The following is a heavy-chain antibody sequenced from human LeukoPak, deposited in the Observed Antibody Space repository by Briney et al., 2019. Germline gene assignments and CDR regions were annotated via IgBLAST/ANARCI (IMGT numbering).Heavy chain of an antibody. CDR1: GFTFSSYG. D-gene: IGHD5-24*01. Sequence: GGSLRLSCVASGFTFSSYGMHWVRQAPGKGLEWVALISYDGSNKYSADSVKGRFIISRDNSKNTVYLQMNSLSAEDAAVYYCVKDDGWVQYANWGQGTLVTVSS. CDR3: VKDDGWVQYAN. J-gene: IGHJ4*02. V-gene: IGHV3-30*18. CDR2: ISYDGSNK.